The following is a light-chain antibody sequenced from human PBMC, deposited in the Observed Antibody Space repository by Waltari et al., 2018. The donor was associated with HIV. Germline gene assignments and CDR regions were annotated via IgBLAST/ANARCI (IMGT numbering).Light chain of an antibody. CDR1: SSNIGTNY. CDR3: GTWDSSLSVVV. V-gene: IGLV1-51*01. J-gene: IGLJ3*02. CDR2: DNN. Sequence: QSVLTQPPSVSAAPGQKVTISCSGRSSNIGTNYVSWYQQLPGTAPKLLIHDNNTRPSGILDRFSGSKSGTSATLGITGLQTGDEADYYCGTWDSSLSVVVFGGGTKLTVL.